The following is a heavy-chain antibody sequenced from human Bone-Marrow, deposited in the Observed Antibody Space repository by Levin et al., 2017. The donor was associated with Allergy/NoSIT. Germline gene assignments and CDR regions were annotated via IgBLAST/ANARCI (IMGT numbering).Heavy chain of an antibody. D-gene: IGHD1-26*01. CDR3: ARDPIVGATTLNFDY. CDR1: GFTFSSYG. CDR2: IWYDGSNK. V-gene: IGHV3-33*01. Sequence: SCAASGFTFSSYGMHWVRQAPGKGLEWVAVIWYDGSNKYYADSVKGRFTISRDNSKNTLYLQMNSLRAEDTAVYYCARDPIVGATTLNFDYWGQGTLVTVSS. J-gene: IGHJ4*02.